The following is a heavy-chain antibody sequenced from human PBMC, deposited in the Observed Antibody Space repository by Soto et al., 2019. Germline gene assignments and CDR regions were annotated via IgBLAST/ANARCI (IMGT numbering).Heavy chain of an antibody. J-gene: IGHJ3*02. D-gene: IGHD3-22*01. CDR1: GGSISSGGYS. CDR2: IYHSGST. CDR3: ARAVVTHHDAFDI. V-gene: IGHV4-30-2*01. Sequence: QLQLQESGSGLVKPSQTLSLTCAVSGGSISSGGYSWSWIRQPPGKGLEWIGYIYHSGSTYYNPSLKSRVTISVDRSKYQFSLKLSSVTAADTAVYYCARAVVTHHDAFDIWGQGTMVTVSS.